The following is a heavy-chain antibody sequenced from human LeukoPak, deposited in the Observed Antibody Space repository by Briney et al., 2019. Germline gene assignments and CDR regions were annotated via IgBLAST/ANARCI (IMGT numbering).Heavy chain of an antibody. D-gene: IGHD2-2*01. Sequence: PGGSLRLSCAASGFTFDDYAMHWVRQAPGKGLEWVSGISWNSGGIGYADSVKGRFTISRDNAKNSLYLQMNSLRAEDTALYYCAKDTVYGSTSWHAFDIWGQGTMVTVSS. CDR1: GFTFDDYA. CDR2: ISWNSGGI. J-gene: IGHJ3*02. CDR3: AKDTVYGSTSWHAFDI. V-gene: IGHV3-9*01.